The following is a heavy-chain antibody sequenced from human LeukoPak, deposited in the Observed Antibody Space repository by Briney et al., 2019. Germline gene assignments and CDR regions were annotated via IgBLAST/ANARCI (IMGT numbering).Heavy chain of an antibody. V-gene: IGHV3-48*03. CDR1: GFTFSNYE. CDR3: ARYCSGGSCYSAFDY. D-gene: IGHD2-15*01. Sequence: PGGSLRLSCAASGFTFSNYEMNWVRQAPAKGLEWLSYISDSGSTIYYADSVKGRFTISRDNAKNSLFLQMNSLRAEDTAVYYCARYCSGGSCYSAFDYWGQGTLVTVSS. CDR2: ISDSGSTI. J-gene: IGHJ4*02.